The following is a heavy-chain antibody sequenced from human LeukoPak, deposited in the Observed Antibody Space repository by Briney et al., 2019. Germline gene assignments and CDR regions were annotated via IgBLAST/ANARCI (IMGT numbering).Heavy chain of an antibody. CDR1: GGSICSSNYY. CDR3: AVDFGAHRVVY. V-gene: IGHV4-39*01. D-gene: IGHD3-16*01. J-gene: IGHJ4*01. CDR2: IEKSGNT. Sequence: PSETLSLTCTVSGGSICSSNYYWGWVRQSPAKGLEWIVSIEKSGNTHHNPNNPSLNRRVTMSLDTSKNQYSLRLSSVTAADTAVYYCAVDFGAHRVVYWGQGSLVTVSS.